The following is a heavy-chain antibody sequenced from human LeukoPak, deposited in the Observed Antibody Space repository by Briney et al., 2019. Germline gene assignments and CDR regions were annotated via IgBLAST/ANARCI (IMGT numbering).Heavy chain of an antibody. CDR3: ARVVTSSSWYGFDY. D-gene: IGHD6-13*01. J-gene: IGHJ4*02. V-gene: IGHV1-3*01. CDR1: GYTFTSYA. CDR2: INAGNGNT. Sequence: ASVTVSCKASGYTFTSYAMHWVRQAPGQRLEWMGWINAGNGNTKYSQKFQGRVTITRDTSASTAYMELSSLRSEDTAVYYCARVVTSSSWYGFDYWGQGTLVTVSS.